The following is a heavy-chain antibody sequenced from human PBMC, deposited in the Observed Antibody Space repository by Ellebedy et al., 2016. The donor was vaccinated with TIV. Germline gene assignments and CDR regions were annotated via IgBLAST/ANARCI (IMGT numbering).Heavy chain of an antibody. CDR2: IYPGDSDT. CDR3: ARGYQSHFDY. Sequence: GGSLRLXXKGTGYSFITYWVGWVRQMPGKGLEWMGIIYPGDSDTRYSPSFQGQVTISADKSISTAYLQWSSLKASDTAMYYCARGYQSHFDYWGQGTLVTVSS. J-gene: IGHJ4*02. V-gene: IGHV5-51*01. D-gene: IGHD2-2*01. CDR1: GYSFITYW.